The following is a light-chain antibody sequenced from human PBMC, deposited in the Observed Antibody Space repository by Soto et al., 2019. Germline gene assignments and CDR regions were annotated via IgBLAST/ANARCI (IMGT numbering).Light chain of an antibody. J-gene: IGLJ1*01. CDR3: CSYAGRSTYV. Sequence: QSALTQPASVSGSPGQSITISCTGTSSDVGSYNRVSWYQQDPGKAPKLMIYEGSKRPSGVSNRFSGSKSGNTASLTISGLQAEDEADYYCCSYAGRSTYVFGIATKLTVL. V-gene: IGLV2-23*01. CDR1: SSDVGSYNR. CDR2: EGS.